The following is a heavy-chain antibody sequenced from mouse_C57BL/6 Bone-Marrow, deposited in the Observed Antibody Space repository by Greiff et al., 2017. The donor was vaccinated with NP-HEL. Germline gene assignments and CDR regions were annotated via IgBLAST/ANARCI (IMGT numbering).Heavy chain of an antibody. CDR1: GYTFTSYW. J-gene: IGHJ3*01. CDR3: ARRLLRAWFAY. CDR2: IHPNSGST. Sequence: QVQLQQPGAELVKPGASVKLSCKASGYTFTSYWMHWVKQRPGPGLEWIGMIHPNSGSTNYNEKFKSKATLTVDKASSTAYMQLSSLTSEDSAVYYCARRLLRAWFAYWGQGTLVTVSA. V-gene: IGHV1-64*01. D-gene: IGHD2-10*01.